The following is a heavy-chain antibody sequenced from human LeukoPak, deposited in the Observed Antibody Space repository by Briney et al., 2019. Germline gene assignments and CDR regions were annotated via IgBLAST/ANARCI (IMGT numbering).Heavy chain of an antibody. J-gene: IGHJ4*02. D-gene: IGHD3-22*01. V-gene: IGHV3-23*01. Sequence: GGSLRLSCAASGFTFSSYAMSWVRQAPGKGLEWVSAIGGSGGSTYYADSVKGRFTISRDNSKNTLYLQMNSLRAEDTAVYYCAKVVQDSSGYPYYFAYWGQGTLVTVSS. CDR2: IGGSGGST. CDR3: AKVVQDSSGYPYYFAY. CDR1: GFTFSSYA.